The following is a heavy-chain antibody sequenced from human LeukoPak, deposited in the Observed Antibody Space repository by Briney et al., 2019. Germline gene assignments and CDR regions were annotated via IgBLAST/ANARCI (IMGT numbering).Heavy chain of an antibody. J-gene: IGHJ4*02. Sequence: GGSLSLSCAASGFTFSSYGMHWVRQAPGKGLEWVAFIRYDGSNKYYADSVKGRFTISRDNSKNTLYLQMNSLRAEDTAVYYCAKVYEDSSGYCLDYWGQGTLVTVSS. D-gene: IGHD3-22*01. CDR1: GFTFSSYG. V-gene: IGHV3-30*02. CDR3: AKVYEDSSGYCLDY. CDR2: IRYDGSNK.